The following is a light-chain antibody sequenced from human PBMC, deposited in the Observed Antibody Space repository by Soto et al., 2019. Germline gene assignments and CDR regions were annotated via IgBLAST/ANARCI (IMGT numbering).Light chain of an antibody. Sequence: DIQMIQSQSSLSASVGDRVTITCRASQSIISYLNWYQQKPGKAPKLLIYAASSLQSGVPARFSGSGSGTDSTLTISSLQPEDFVTYYCQQSYSTPITFGQGTRLEI. CDR2: AAS. J-gene: IGKJ5*01. CDR1: QSIISY. CDR3: QQSYSTPIT. V-gene: IGKV1-39*01.